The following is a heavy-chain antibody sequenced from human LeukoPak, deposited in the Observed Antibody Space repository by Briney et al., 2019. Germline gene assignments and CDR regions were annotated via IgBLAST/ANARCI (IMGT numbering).Heavy chain of an antibody. CDR2: IYSGGST. CDR1: GFTVSSNY. D-gene: IGHD4-11*01. Sequence: QTGGSLRLSCAASGFTVSSNYMSWVRQAPGKGLEWVSVIYSGGSTYYADSMKGRFTISRHNSKNTLYLQMNSLRAEDTAVYYCASHSNYYYYYGMDVWGQGTTVTVSS. J-gene: IGHJ6*02. CDR3: ASHSNYYYYYGMDV. V-gene: IGHV3-53*04.